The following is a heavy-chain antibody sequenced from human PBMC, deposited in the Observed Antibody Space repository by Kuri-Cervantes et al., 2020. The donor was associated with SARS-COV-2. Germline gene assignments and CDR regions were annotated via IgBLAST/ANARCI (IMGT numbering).Heavy chain of an antibody. J-gene: IGHJ4*02. V-gene: IGHV4-61*09. CDR2: IYTSGST. CDR3: ARMSYTGWYYFDY. D-gene: IGHD6-19*01. CDR1: GGSISSGSYY. Sequence: LRLSCTVSGGSISSGSYYWSWIRQPAGKGLEWIGYIYTSGSTNYNPSLKSRVTISVDTSKNRFSLKLSSVTAADTAVYYCARMSYTGWYYFDYWGQGTLVTVSS.